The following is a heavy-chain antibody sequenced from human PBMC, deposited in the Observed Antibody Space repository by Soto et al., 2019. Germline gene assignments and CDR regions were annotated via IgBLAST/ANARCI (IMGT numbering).Heavy chain of an antibody. J-gene: IGHJ4*01. CDR1: GYSFTDYW. D-gene: IGHD3-9*01. CDR3: ARQADYNILTGYFYYFDY. V-gene: IGHV5-51*01. Sequence: PVESLKISCKSSGYSFTDYWIGWLRQMPVKGLEWIGIIYPGDSDARYSPSFQGQVTISVDTSINTAFLRWNSLTASDTAMYYCARQADYNILTGYFYYFDYWGQGSLVTSPQ. CDR2: IYPGDSDA.